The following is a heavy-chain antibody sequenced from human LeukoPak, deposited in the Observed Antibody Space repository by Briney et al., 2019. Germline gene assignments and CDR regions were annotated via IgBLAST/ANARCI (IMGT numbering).Heavy chain of an antibody. CDR3: ARGGPAAAGIDY. CDR1: GFTVSSNY. D-gene: IGHD6-13*01. J-gene: IGHJ4*02. CDR2: IGTAGDT. V-gene: IGHV3-13*01. Sequence: GGSLRLSCAASGFTVSSNYMSWVRQAPGKGLEWVSAIGTAGDTYYPGSVKGRFTISRENAKNSLYLQMNSLRAGDTAVYYCARGGPAAAGIDYWGQGTLVTVSS.